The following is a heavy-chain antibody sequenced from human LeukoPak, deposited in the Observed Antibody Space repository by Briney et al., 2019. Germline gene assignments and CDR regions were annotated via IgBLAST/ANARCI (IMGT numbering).Heavy chain of an antibody. D-gene: IGHD4-17*01. J-gene: IGHJ5*02. CDR3: AKLEDGESWFDP. V-gene: IGHV3-23*01. CDR2: ISGSGGST. Sequence: PTGGSLRLSCAASGFTFSSYAMSWVRQAPGKGLEWVSAISGSGGSTYYADSVKGRFTISRDNSKNTLYLQMNSLRAEDTAVYYCAKLEDGESWFDPWGQGTLVTVSS. CDR1: GFTFSSYA.